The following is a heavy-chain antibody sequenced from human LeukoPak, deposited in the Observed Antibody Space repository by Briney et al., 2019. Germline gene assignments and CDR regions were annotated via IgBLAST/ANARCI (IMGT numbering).Heavy chain of an antibody. CDR2: ISGSGGST. Sequence: GGSLRLSCAASGFTFSSHAMSWVRQAPGKGLEWVSAISGSGGSTYYADSVKGRFTISRDNSKNTLYLQMNSLRAEDTAVYYCAKGATGSYYYYGMDVWGQGTTVTVSS. V-gene: IGHV3-23*01. CDR1: GFTFSSHA. CDR3: AKGATGSYYYYGMDV. J-gene: IGHJ6*02.